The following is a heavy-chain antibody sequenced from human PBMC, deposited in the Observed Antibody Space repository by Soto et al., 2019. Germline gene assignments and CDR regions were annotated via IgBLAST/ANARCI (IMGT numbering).Heavy chain of an antibody. V-gene: IGHV1-69*12. J-gene: IGHJ6*02. Sequence: QVQLVQSGAAVKKPGSSVKVSCKASGGTFSSYAISWVRQAPGQGLEWMGGIIPIFGTANYAQKFQGRVTITADESTSTAYMELSSLRSEDTAVYYCARVVAAAGYYYYYGMDVWGQGTTVTVSS. CDR1: GGTFSSYA. D-gene: IGHD6-13*01. CDR2: IIPIFGTA. CDR3: ARVVAAAGYYYYYGMDV.